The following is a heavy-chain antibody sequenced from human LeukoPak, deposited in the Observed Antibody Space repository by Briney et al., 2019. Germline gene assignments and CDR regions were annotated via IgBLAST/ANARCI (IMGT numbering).Heavy chain of an antibody. J-gene: IGHJ4*02. CDR3: ARSTHCSSTSCYLDY. Sequence: SVKVSCKASGGTFGSYAISWVRQAPGQGLEWMGGIIPIFGTANYAQKFQGRVTITADESTSTAYMELSSLRSEDTAVYYCARSTHCSSTSCYLDYWGQGTLVTVSS. CDR1: GGTFGSYA. CDR2: IIPIFGTA. D-gene: IGHD2-2*01. V-gene: IGHV1-69*13.